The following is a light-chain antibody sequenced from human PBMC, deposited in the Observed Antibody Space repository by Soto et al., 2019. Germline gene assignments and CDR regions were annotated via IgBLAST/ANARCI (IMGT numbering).Light chain of an antibody. J-gene: IGKJ2*02. Sequence: EIVLTQSPATLSLSPGERATLYCRASQSVSSLLAWYQQKPGQAPRLLIYDASNRATGIPARFSGSGSGTDFTLTISSLEPEDFAVYYCRQRSNWPGCTFGQGTKLEIK. CDR3: RQRSNWPGCT. CDR1: QSVSSL. CDR2: DAS. V-gene: IGKV3-11*01.